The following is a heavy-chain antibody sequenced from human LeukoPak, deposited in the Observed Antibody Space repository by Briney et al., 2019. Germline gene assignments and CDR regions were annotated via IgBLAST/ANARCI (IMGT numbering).Heavy chain of an antibody. V-gene: IGHV3-21*05. CDR2: ISSGSTYT. CDR1: GFTFSSYG. D-gene: IGHD3-16*01. CDR3: ARAPVGSYGYSFDC. Sequence: GGSLRLSCAASGFTFSSYGMHWVRQAPGKGLEWVSYISSGSTYTDYADSVKGRFTISRDNAKDSLYLQMNSLRGDDTAVYFCARAPVGSYGYSFDCWGQGTLVTVSS. J-gene: IGHJ4*02.